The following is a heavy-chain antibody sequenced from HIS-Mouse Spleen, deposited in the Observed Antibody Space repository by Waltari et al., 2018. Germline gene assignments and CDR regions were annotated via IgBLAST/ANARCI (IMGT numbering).Heavy chain of an antibody. J-gene: IGHJ2*01. CDR2: IYYSGRT. D-gene: IGHD6-13*01. V-gene: IGHV4-39*07. CDR1: GGSISSSSYY. Sequence: QLQLQESGPGLVKPSETLSLTCTVAGGSISSSSYYWGWIRQHPGRGPECIGRIYYSGRTYYNPSLKSLVTISVDTSKNQFSLKLSSGTAADTAVYYCAREIPYSSSLYDWYFDLWGRGTLVTVSS. CDR3: AREIPYSSSLYDWYFDL.